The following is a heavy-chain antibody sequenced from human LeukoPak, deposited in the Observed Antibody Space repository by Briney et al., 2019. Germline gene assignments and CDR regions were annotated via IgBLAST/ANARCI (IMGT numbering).Heavy chain of an antibody. Sequence: PSETLSLTCTVPGGSISSYYWSWIRQPAGKGLEWIGRIYTSGSTNYNPSLKSRVIMSVDTSKNQFSLKLSSVTAADTAVYYCARDDSGYSYGTFDYWGQGTLVTVSS. J-gene: IGHJ4*02. CDR2: IYTSGST. CDR1: GGSISSYY. CDR3: ARDDSGYSYGTFDY. D-gene: IGHD5-18*01. V-gene: IGHV4-4*07.